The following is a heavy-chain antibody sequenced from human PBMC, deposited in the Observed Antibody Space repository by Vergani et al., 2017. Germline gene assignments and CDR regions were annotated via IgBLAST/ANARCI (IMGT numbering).Heavy chain of an antibody. D-gene: IGHD3-3*01. Sequence: EGELVESGGGLVQPGGSLRLSCAAPGFTFNEYWMPWARQVPGKGLVWVSGMNGDGDTISYADSVKGRFTISRDNAKNTLFLQMNSLRAEDTAVYYCARARNXRFGVIWENWFDPWGQGTLVTVSS. CDR2: MNGDGDTI. J-gene: IGHJ5*02. V-gene: IGHV3-74*01. CDR3: ARARNXRFGVIWENWFDP. CDR1: GFTFNEYW.